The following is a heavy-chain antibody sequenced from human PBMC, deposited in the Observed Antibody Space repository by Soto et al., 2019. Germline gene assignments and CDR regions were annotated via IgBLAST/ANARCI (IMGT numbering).Heavy chain of an antibody. Sequence: QVQLVQSGAEVKKPGASVKVSCKASGYTFTSYDINWVRQATGQGIEWMGWMNPNSGNTGYAQKFQGRVTMNRNTSISTDYMELSSLRSEDTAVYYGARVPSLDRGTWGQGTLVTVSS. D-gene: IGHD3-16*01. CDR2: MNPNSGNT. V-gene: IGHV1-8*01. CDR3: ARVPSLDRGT. J-gene: IGHJ5*02. CDR1: GYTFTSYD.